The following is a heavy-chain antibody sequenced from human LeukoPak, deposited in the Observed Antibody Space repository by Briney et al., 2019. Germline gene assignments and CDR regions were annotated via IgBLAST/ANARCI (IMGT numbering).Heavy chain of an antibody. CDR1: GGSISSSSYY. V-gene: IGHV4-39*07. J-gene: IGHJ4*02. CDR3: ATYYDILTGSYYFDY. D-gene: IGHD3-9*01. CDR2: IYHSGST. Sequence: SETLSLTCSVSGGSISSSSYYWGWIRQPPGKGLEWIGYIYHSGSTYYNPSLKSRVTISVDRSKNQFSLKLSSVTAADTAVYYCATYYDILTGSYYFDYWGQGTLVTVSS.